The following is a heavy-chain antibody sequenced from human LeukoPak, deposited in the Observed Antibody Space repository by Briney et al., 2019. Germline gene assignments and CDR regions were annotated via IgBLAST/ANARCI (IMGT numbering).Heavy chain of an antibody. CDR1: GFTFSSYG. V-gene: IGHV3-33*01. J-gene: IGHJ4*02. Sequence: GRSLRLSCAASGFTFSSYGMHWVRQAPGKGLEWVAVIWYDGSNKYYADSVKGRFTISRDNSKNTLYLQMNSLRAEDTAVYYCARDGRYYDILTGPLDYWGQGTLVTVSS. D-gene: IGHD3-9*01. CDR3: ARDGRYYDILTGPLDY. CDR2: IWYDGSNK.